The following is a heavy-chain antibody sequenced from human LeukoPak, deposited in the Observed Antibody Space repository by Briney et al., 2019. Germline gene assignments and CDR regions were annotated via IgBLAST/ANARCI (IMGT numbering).Heavy chain of an antibody. CDR3: ARVIGSGFPLKPDAFDI. J-gene: IGHJ3*02. V-gene: IGHV1-18*01. CDR1: GYTFTSYG. Sequence: ASVKVSCKASGYTFTSYGISWVRQAPGQGLEWMGWISAYNGNTNYAQKLQGRVTVTTDTSTSTAYMELRSLRSDDTAVYYCARVIGSGFPLKPDAFDIWGQGTMVTVSS. D-gene: IGHD6-19*01. CDR2: ISAYNGNT.